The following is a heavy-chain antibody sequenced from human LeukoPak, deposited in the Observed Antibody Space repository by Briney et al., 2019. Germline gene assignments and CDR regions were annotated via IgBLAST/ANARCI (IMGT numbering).Heavy chain of an antibody. CDR3: ARDKASPRWFFDL. CDR2: ISDSSDTI. V-gene: IGHV3-48*01. J-gene: IGHJ2*01. CDR1: GFTFSDYS. Sequence: GGSLRLSCAASGFTFSDYSMNWVRQTPGKGLEWVSYISDSSDTIYYADSVKGRFTISRDNAKNSLYLQMNSLRAEDTAVYYCARDKASPRWFFDLWGRGTLVTVSS.